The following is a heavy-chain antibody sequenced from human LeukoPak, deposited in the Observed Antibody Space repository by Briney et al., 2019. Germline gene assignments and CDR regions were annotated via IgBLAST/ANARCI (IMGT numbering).Heavy chain of an antibody. CDR3: ARDFGTTGWHTFDY. D-gene: IGHD6-19*01. Sequence: SQTLSLTCVISGDSVSNNNTAWNWIRHSPSRGLEWLGRTYYRSKWYNDYAESMEGRMTISQDTSKNQYSLHLNSVTPDDTAVYYCARDFGTTGWHTFDYWGQETLVTVSS. J-gene: IGHJ4*02. CDR1: GDSVSNNNTA. CDR2: TYYRSKWYN. V-gene: IGHV6-1*01.